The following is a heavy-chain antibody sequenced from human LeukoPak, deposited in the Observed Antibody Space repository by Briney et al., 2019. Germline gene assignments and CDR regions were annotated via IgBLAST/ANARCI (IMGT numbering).Heavy chain of an antibody. CDR1: GFTVTSYE. J-gene: IGHJ4*02. CDR2: IKQDGSEK. Sequence: GAPLLLSSAASGFTVTSYEMNWLRAAPGKLLEWVANIKQDGSEKYYVDCVKGRFTISRDNAKNSLYLQMNSLRAEDTAVYYCARGLYLRGYSGYDPFDYWGQGTLVTVSS. D-gene: IGHD5-12*01. V-gene: IGHV3-7*01. CDR3: ARGLYLRGYSGYDPFDY.